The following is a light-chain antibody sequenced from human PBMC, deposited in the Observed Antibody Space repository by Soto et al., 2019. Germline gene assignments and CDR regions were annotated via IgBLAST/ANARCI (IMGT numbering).Light chain of an antibody. V-gene: IGLV1-47*01. CDR3: AAWDDSLGAVV. CDR1: SSNIGSNY. J-gene: IGLJ2*01. Sequence: QSVLTQPPSASGTPGQRVTISCSGGSSNIGSNYAYWYRQLPGTAPKLVIYANSQRPSGVPDRFSGSKSGTSASLAISGLQSDDEFDYYCAAWDDSLGAVVFGGGTKLTVL. CDR2: ANS.